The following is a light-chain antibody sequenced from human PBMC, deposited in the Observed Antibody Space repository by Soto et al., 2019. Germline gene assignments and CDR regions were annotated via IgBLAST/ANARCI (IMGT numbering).Light chain of an antibody. CDR2: DVS. Sequence: QSVLTQPRSVSGSPGQSVTISCTGTSSDVGGYNYVSWYQQHPGKAPKLMIYDVSKRPSGVSDRFSGSKSGNTASLTISGLQAEDEADYYCCSYAGSSAVFGGGTKLTVL. J-gene: IGLJ2*01. V-gene: IGLV2-11*01. CDR1: SSDVGGYNY. CDR3: CSYAGSSAV.